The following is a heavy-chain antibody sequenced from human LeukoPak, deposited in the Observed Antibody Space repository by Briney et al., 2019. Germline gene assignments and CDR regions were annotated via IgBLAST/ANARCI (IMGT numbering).Heavy chain of an antibody. V-gene: IGHV3-48*02. CDR1: GFTFSSYS. Sequence: SGGSLRLSCAASGFTFSSYSMNWVRQAPGKGLEWVSYISSSSSTIYYADSVKGRFTISRDNAKNSLYLQMNSLRDEDTAVHYCARDGKLGYCSGGSCYGAFDIWGQGTMVTVSS. J-gene: IGHJ3*02. CDR2: ISSSSSTI. D-gene: IGHD2-15*01. CDR3: ARDGKLGYCSGGSCYGAFDI.